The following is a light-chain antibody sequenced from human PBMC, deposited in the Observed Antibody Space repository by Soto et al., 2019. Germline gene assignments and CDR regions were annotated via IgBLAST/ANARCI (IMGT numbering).Light chain of an antibody. J-gene: IGLJ1*01. CDR3: QSYDSGLSGSYV. CDR2: GNS. Sequence: QSALTQPPSVSGAPGQRVTIPCTGSSSNIGAGYDVHWYQQLPGTAPKLLIYGNSNRPSAVPDRFSGSKSGTSASLAITGLQAEDEADYYCQSYDSGLSGSYVFGTGTKVTVI. V-gene: IGLV1-40*01. CDR1: SSNIGAGYD.